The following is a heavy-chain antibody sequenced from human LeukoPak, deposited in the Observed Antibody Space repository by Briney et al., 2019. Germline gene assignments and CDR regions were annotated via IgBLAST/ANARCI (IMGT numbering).Heavy chain of an antibody. J-gene: IGHJ4*02. D-gene: IGHD3-22*01. CDR1: GDSISSDY. Sequence: PSETLSLTCSVSGDSISSDYWGCIRQPPGKGLEWIGSVYYSGSTHYSPSLKNRVTISVDTSKNQFSLKLRSVTAADTALYYCARNDRSGYFDYWGQGTLVTVSS. CDR3: ARNDRSGYFDY. V-gene: IGHV4-59*08. CDR2: VYYSGST.